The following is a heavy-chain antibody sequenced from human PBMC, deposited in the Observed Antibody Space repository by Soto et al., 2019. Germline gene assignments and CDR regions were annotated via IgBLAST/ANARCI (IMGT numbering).Heavy chain of an antibody. D-gene: IGHD3-3*01. CDR3: ARARPRVYDFWSGYSWFDP. CDR2: ISSSSSYI. CDR1: GFTFSSYS. V-gene: IGHV3-21*01. J-gene: IGHJ5*02. Sequence: EVQLVESGGGLVKPGGSLRLSCAASGFTFSSYSMNWVRQAPGKGLEWVSSISSSSSYIYYADSVKGRFTISRDNAKNSLYLQMNSLRAEDTAVYYCARARPRVYDFWSGYSWFDPWGQGTLVTVSS.